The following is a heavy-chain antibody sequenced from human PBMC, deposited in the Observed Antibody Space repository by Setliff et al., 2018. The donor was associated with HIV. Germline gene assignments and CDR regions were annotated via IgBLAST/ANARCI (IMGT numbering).Heavy chain of an antibody. CDR3: ARDGSVSGWYGY. CDR1: GFTLEKYW. V-gene: IGHV3-7*01. Sequence: GSLRLSCAASGFTLEKYWMHWVRQAPGKGLEWVANIKQDGSEKYYVDSVKGRFTISRDNAKNSLYLQMNSLRAEDTAVYYCARDGSVSGWYGYWGQGTLVTVSS. CDR2: IKQDGSEK. J-gene: IGHJ4*02. D-gene: IGHD6-19*01.